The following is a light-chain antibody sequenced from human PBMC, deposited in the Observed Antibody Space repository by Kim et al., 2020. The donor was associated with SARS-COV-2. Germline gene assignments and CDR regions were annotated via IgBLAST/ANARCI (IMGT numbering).Light chain of an antibody. J-gene: IGLJ3*02. CDR3: CSFTTSTTWV. V-gene: IGLV2-14*03. CDR2: DVT. Sequence: QSALTQPASVSGSPGQSITISCAGTSSDVGGYNYVSWYQQYPGKAPKLMIYDVTIRPSGVSNRFSGSKSGSTASLTISGLQAEDEADYYCCSFTTSTTWVFGGGTQLTVL. CDR1: SSDVGGYNY.